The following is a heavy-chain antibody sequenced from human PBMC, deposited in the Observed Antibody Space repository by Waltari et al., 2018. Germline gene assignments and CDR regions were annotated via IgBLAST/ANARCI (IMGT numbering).Heavy chain of an antibody. J-gene: IGHJ4*02. Sequence: EVQLVESGGGSVQPGGSLRLSCAASGLIIKNNCLTWVRQAQGEGLGCGSTVYAGGITKYADSVNGRFTISRDNSKNTLSLQMNSLRVDDTAMYYCAREYNDGWYFDYWGRGTLVTVSS. D-gene: IGHD6-19*01. CDR3: AREYNDGWYFDY. CDR1: GLIIKNNC. CDR2: VYAGGIT. V-gene: IGHV3-66*01.